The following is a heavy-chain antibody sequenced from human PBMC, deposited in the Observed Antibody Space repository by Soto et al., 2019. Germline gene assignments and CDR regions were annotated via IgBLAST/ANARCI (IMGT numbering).Heavy chain of an antibody. V-gene: IGHV4-39*07. CDR1: GGSISSSSYY. J-gene: IGHJ4*02. Sequence: SETLSLTCTVSGGSISSSSYYWSWIRQPPGKGLEWIGSIYYSGSTYYNPSLKSRVTISLDTSKNQFSLNLRSVTAADTAVYYCASMGYHYGSGSYPLDYWGQGTLVTVSS. D-gene: IGHD3-10*01. CDR2: IYYSGST. CDR3: ASMGYHYGSGSYPLDY.